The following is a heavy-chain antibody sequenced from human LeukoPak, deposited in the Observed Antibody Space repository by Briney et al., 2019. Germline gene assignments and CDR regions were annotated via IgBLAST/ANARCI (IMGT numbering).Heavy chain of an antibody. CDR3: ARDRNTDFWSGYYTNYFDY. D-gene: IGHD3-3*01. CDR2: IKQDGSEK. J-gene: IGHJ4*02. Sequence: GGSLRLSCAASGFTFSAYWMTWVRQAPGKGLEWVAKIKQDGSEKYYVDSVKGRFTISRDNANKSLYLQMNSLRAEDTAVYYCARDRNTDFWSGYYTNYFDYWGQGTLVTVSS. V-gene: IGHV3-7*01. CDR1: GFTFSAYW.